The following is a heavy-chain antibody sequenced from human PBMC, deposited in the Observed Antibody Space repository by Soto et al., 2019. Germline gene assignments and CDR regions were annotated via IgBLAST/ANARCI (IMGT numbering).Heavy chain of an antibody. CDR2: ISHSETT. CDR1: GSYITSGDYH. D-gene: IGHD2-8*01. CDR3: AGFGVGDRDDK. J-gene: IGHJ4*02. Sequence: QVRLQESGPGLVKASQTLSLTCSVSGSYITSGDYHWTWIRQAPGKGLEWIGYISHSETTYYSPALKNRIIISSDFSMNQFSLRLNSVTAADTAVYFCAGFGVGDRDDKWGQGPLATVSS. V-gene: IGHV4-30-4*01.